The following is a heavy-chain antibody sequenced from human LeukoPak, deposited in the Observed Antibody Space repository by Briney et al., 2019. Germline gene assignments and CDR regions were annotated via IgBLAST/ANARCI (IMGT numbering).Heavy chain of an antibody. V-gene: IGHV3-21*01. J-gene: IGHJ5*02. CDR2: ISSSSSYI. CDR1: GFTFSSYS. D-gene: IGHD2-2*01. CDR3: ARVRCSSTSCYSERLGWFDP. Sequence: GGSLRLSCAASGFTFSSYSMNWVRQAPGKGLEWVSSISSSSSYIYYADSVKGRFTISRDNAKNSLYLQMNSLRAEDTAVYYCARVRCSSTSCYSERLGWFDPWGQGTLVTVSS.